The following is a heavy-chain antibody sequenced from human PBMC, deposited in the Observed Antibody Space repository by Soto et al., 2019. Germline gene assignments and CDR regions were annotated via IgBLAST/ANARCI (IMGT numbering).Heavy chain of an antibody. J-gene: IGHJ5*02. CDR2: IKQDGSEK. D-gene: IGHD2-2*01. CDR3: ARERCSSTSCWSGRWFDP. Sequence: EVQLVESGGGLVQPGGSLRLSCAASGFTFSSYWMSWVRQAPGKGLEWVANIKQDGSEKYYVDSVKGRFTISRDNAKNSLYLQMNSLRAEDTAVYYCARERCSSTSCWSGRWFDPWGQGTLVTVSS. V-gene: IGHV3-7*01. CDR1: GFTFSSYW.